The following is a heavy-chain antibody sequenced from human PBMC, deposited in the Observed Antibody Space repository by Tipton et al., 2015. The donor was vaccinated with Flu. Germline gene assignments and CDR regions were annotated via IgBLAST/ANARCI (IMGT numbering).Heavy chain of an antibody. CDR2: ISGSGGST. Sequence: SLRLSCAASGFTFSSYAMSWVRQAPGKGLEWVSAISGSGGSTYYADSVKGRFTISRDNSKNTLYLQMNSLRAEDTAVYYCAKGFRGFGVVIIFYYYMDVWGKGTTVTVSS. CDR3: AKGFRGFGVVIIFYYYMDV. D-gene: IGHD3-3*01. CDR1: GFTFSSYA. J-gene: IGHJ6*03. V-gene: IGHV3-23*01.